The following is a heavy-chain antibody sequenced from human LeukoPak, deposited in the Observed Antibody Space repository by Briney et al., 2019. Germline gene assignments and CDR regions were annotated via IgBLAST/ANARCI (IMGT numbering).Heavy chain of an antibody. Sequence: SETLSLTCTVSGGSISSYYWSWIRQPPGKGLEWIGYIYYSGSTNYNPSLKSRVTISIDTSKNQFSLKLSSVTAADTAVYYCGRVEGYYYYYMDVWGKGTTVTVSS. CDR3: GRVEGYYYYYMDV. D-gene: IGHD3-3*01. CDR2: IYYSGST. J-gene: IGHJ6*03. V-gene: IGHV4-59*12. CDR1: GGSISSYY.